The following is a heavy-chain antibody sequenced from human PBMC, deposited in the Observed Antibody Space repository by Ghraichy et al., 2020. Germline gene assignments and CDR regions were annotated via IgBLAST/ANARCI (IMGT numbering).Heavy chain of an antibody. J-gene: IGHJ6*02. Sequence: GGSLRLSCAASGFTFSSYWMSWVRQAPGKGLEWVANIKQDGSEKYYVDSVKGRFTISRDNAKNSLYLQMNSLRAEDTAVYYCARGLTMVRGMRVYYYGMDVWGQGTTVTVSS. CDR2: IKQDGSEK. CDR1: GFTFSSYW. CDR3: ARGLTMVRGMRVYYYGMDV. V-gene: IGHV3-7*03. D-gene: IGHD3-10*01.